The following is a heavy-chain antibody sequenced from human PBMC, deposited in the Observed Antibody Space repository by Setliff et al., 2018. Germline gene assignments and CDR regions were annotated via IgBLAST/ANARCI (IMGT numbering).Heavy chain of an antibody. V-gene: IGHV3-7*01. CDR1: GFTFSRYA. CDR2: IKQDGSEK. Sequence: PGGSLRLSCAASGFTFSRYAMHWVRQAPGKGLEWVANIKQDGSEKYYVDSVKGRFTISRDNAKNSLYLQMNSLRAEDTAVYYCARDRAWFDPWGQGTLVTVSS. CDR3: ARDRAWFDP. J-gene: IGHJ5*02.